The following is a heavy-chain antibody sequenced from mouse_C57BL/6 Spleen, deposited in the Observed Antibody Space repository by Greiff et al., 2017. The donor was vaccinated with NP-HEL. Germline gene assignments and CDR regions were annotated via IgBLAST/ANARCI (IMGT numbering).Heavy chain of an antibody. CDR3: ARGGAQALYYYAMDY. V-gene: IGHV1-82*01. D-gene: IGHD3-2*02. CDR1: GYAFSSSW. J-gene: IGHJ4*01. CDR2: IYPGDGDT. Sequence: VKLVESGPELVKPGASVKISCKASGYAFSSSWMNWVKQRPGKGLEWIGRIYPGDGDTNYNGKFKGKATLTADKSSSTAYMQLSSLTSEDSAVYFCARGGAQALYYYAMDYWGQGTSVTVSS.